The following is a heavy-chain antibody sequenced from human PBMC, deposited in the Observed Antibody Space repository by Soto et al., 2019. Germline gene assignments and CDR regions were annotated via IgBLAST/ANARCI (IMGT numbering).Heavy chain of an antibody. CDR1: GGSISSYY. J-gene: IGHJ6*03. CDR2: IYYSGST. CDR3: ARSHCSSTSCYWDYYYYYMDV. Sequence: LSLTCTVSGGSISSYYWSWIRQPPGQGLEWIGYIYYSGSTNYNPSLKSRVTISVDTPKNQFSLKLSSVTAADTAVYYCARSHCSSTSCYWDYYYYYMDVWGKGTTVPVSS. D-gene: IGHD2-2*01. V-gene: IGHV4-59*08.